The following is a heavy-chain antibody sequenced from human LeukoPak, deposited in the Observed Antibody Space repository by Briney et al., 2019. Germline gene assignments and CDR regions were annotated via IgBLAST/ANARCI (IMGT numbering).Heavy chain of an antibody. D-gene: IGHD3-22*01. CDR1: GGSFTDYY. CDR3: ARGRIAKIVVVHSFHYGMDV. J-gene: IGHJ6*02. Sequence: SETLSLTCDVFGGSFTDYYWTWIRQSPGKGLVWIGEINDYTGNTNYNPSHNSRVSISLEKSKNQFSLELRSVTAADTAVYYCARGRIAKIVVVHSFHYGMDVWGQGTTVTVSS. V-gene: IGHV4-34*01. CDR2: INDYTGNT.